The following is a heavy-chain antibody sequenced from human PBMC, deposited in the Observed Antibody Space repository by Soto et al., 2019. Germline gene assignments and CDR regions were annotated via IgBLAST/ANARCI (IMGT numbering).Heavy chain of an antibody. CDR1: EFTVSDNY. D-gene: IGHD6-19*01. V-gene: IGHV3-23*01. CDR2: ISGSGGST. J-gene: IGHJ4*02. Sequence: PGGSLRLSCAASEFTVSDNYMSWVRQAPGKGLEWVSAISGSGGSTYYADSVKGRFTISRDNSKNTLYLQMNSLRAEDTAVYYCAKEGEYSSGWDNFDYWGQGTLVTVSS. CDR3: AKEGEYSSGWDNFDY.